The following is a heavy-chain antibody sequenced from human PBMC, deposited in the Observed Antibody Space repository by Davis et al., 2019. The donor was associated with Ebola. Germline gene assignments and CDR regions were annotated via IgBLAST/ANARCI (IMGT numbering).Heavy chain of an antibody. CDR2: INHSGST. D-gene: IGHD3-10*01. Sequence: SETLSLTCTVSGGSISSSSYYWGWIRQPPGTGLAWIGEINHSGSTNYNPSLKSRVTISVDTSKNQFSLKLSSVTPEDTAVYYCARAGFLIFDYWGQGTLVTVSS. J-gene: IGHJ4*02. CDR1: GGSISSSSYY. V-gene: IGHV4-39*07. CDR3: ARAGFLIFDY.